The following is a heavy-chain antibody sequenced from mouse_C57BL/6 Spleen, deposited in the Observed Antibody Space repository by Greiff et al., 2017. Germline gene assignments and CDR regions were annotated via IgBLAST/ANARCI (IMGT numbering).Heavy chain of an antibody. CDR3: ARAGYYYGSSNYAMDY. Sequence: QVQLQQPGAELVRPGSSVKLSCKASGYTFTSYWMDWVKQRPGQGLEWIGNIYPSDSETHYNQKFKDKATLTVDKSSSTAYMQLSSLTSEDSAVYYCARAGYYYGSSNYAMDYWGQGTSVTVSS. D-gene: IGHD1-1*01. CDR1: GYTFTSYW. V-gene: IGHV1-61*01. J-gene: IGHJ4*01. CDR2: IYPSDSET.